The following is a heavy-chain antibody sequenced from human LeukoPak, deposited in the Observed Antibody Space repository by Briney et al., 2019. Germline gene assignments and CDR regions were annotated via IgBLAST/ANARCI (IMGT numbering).Heavy chain of an antibody. CDR2: ISSNGGST. V-gene: IGHV3-64D*06. CDR1: GFTFSSYA. CDR3: VKPGLGYFDSYYFDY. Sequence: GGSLRLSCSASGFTFSSYAMHWVRQAPGKGLEYVSAISSNGGSTYYADSVKGRFTISRDNSRNTLYLQMSSLRAEDTAVYYCVKPGLGYFDSYYFDYWGQGTLVTVSS. J-gene: IGHJ4*02. D-gene: IGHD3-9*01.